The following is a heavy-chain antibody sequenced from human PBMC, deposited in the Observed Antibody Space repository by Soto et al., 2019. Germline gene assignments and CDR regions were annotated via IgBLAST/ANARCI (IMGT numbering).Heavy chain of an antibody. CDR1: GFTFSSYW. CDR2: IKQDGSEK. D-gene: IGHD5-18*01. J-gene: IGHJ3*02. CDR3: ASSGNSAFDI. V-gene: IGHV3-7*05. Sequence: GESLKISCAASGFTFSSYWMSWVRQAPGKGLERVANIKQDGSEKYYVDSVKGRFTISRDNAKNSLYLQMNSLRAEDTAVYYCASSGNSAFDIWGQGTMVTVSS.